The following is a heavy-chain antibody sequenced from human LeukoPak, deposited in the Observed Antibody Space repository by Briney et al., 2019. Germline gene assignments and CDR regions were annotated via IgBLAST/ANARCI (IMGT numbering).Heavy chain of an antibody. J-gene: IGHJ4*02. CDR3: ARGTDDFWSGYVTLFDY. CDR2: IYISGST. V-gene: IGHV4-61*02. CDR1: GGSISSGSYY. Sequence: PSETLSLTCTVSGGSISSGSYYWSWIRQPAGKGLEWIGRIYISGSTNYNPSLKSRVTISVDTSKNQFSLKLSSVTAADTAVYYCARGTDDFWSGYVTLFDYWGQGTLVTVSS. D-gene: IGHD3-3*01.